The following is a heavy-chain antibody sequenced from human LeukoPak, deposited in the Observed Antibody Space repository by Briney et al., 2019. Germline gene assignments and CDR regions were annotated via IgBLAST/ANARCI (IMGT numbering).Heavy chain of an antibody. J-gene: IGHJ4*02. CDR3: AKAPARLLYDFWSGETFDY. CDR2: IGGNRGSI. Sequence: PGGSLNLSCEASGFTFDDYAMHWVRQAPGKGREGVSGIGGNRGSIGYADSVKGRFTISRDNAKNSLYLQMNSLRAEDTALYYCAKAPARLLYDFWSGETFDYWGQGTLVTVSS. D-gene: IGHD3-3*01. CDR1: GFTFDDYA. V-gene: IGHV3-9*01.